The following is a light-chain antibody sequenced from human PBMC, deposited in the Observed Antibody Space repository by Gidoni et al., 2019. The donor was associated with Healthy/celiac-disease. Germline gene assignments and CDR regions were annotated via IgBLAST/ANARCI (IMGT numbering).Light chain of an antibody. Sequence: DIQMTQSPSTLSASVGDRVAITCRASQSISSWLSWYQQKPGKAPKLLIYKASSLESGVPSRFSGSGSGTELTLTFLSLQPDDFATYSCQQYNSYSGTFGGGTKVEIK. J-gene: IGKJ4*01. CDR2: KAS. V-gene: IGKV1-5*03. CDR1: QSISSW. CDR3: QQYNSYSGT.